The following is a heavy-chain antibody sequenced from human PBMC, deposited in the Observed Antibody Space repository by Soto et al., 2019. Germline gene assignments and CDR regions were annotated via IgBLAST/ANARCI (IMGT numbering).Heavy chain of an antibody. Sequence: PGESLKISCMGSGYKVSTWHDFTSYWIAWVRQMPGEGLEWMGIIYPGDSDTRYSPSFQGQVTISADKSINSVYLQWSSLKASDTATYYCARRAYSTGWYYFDYWGQGTLVTVSS. J-gene: IGHJ4*02. CDR3: ARRAYSTGWYYFDY. CDR2: IYPGDSDT. D-gene: IGHD6-19*01. CDR1: GYKVSTWHDFTSYW. V-gene: IGHV5-51*01.